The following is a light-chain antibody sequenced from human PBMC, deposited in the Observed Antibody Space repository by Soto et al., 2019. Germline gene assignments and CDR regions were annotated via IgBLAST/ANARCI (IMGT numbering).Light chain of an antibody. CDR2: GAS. CDR3: QQYDNWPWT. V-gene: IGKV3-15*01. Sequence: EIVLTQSPGTLSLSPGERATLSCRASQSVRSNFLAWYQQKPGQAPRLLIYGASTRATGFPARFSGSGSGADFTLTISSLQSEDFAVYYCQQYDNWPWTFGQGTKVDNK. J-gene: IGKJ1*01. CDR1: QSVRSN.